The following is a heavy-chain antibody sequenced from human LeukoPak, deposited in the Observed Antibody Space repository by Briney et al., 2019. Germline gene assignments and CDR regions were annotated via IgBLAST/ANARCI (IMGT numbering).Heavy chain of an antibody. V-gene: IGHV1-2*02. CDR2: INPNSGGT. J-gene: IGHJ4*02. CDR1: GYTFTGYY. CDR3: ARSIVATTRFDY. Sequence: ASVKVSCKASGYTFTGYYMHWVRQAPGQGLEWMGWINPNSGGTNCAQKFQGRVTMTRDTSISTAYMELSRLRSDDTAVYYCARSIVATTRFDYWGQGTLVTVSS. D-gene: IGHD5-12*01.